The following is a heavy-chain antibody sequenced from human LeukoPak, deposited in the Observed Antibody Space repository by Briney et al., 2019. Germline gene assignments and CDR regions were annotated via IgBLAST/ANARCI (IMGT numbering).Heavy chain of an antibody. J-gene: IGHJ4*02. CDR2: ISYDGSNK. CDR1: GFTFSSCA. D-gene: IGHD1-26*01. V-gene: IGHV3-30*04. CDR3: AKDTKWELNVYYIDY. Sequence: GGSLRLSCAASGFTFSSCAMHWVRQAPGKGLEWVAVISYDGSNKYYADSVKGRFTISRDNSKNTLYLQMNSLRVDDTAVYYCAKDTKWELNVYYIDYWGQGTLVTVSS.